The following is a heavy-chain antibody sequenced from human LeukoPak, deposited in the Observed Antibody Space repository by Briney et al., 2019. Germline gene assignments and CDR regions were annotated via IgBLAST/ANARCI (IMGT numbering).Heavy chain of an antibody. V-gene: IGHV1-2*02. D-gene: IGHD1-1*01. CDR3: ARAPSDWNGYYYMDV. Sequence: ASVKVSCKASGYTFTGYYMHWVRQAPGQGLEWMGWINPNSGGTNYAQKFQGRVTMTRDTSISTAYMELSRLRSDDTAVYYCARAPSDWNGYYYMDVWGKGTTVTVSS. J-gene: IGHJ6*03. CDR2: INPNSGGT. CDR1: GYTFTGYY.